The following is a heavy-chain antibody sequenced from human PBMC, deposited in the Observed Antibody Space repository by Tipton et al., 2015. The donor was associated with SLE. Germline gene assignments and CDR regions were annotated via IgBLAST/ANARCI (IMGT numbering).Heavy chain of an antibody. Sequence: TLSLTCTVSGGSISSYYLSWIRQPPGKGLEWIGYIYYTGSANYNPSLKGRVTMSADTSKNQFSLKLSSVTAADTAVYYCARAPGLDRDYYYYFYMDVWDKGTTVPVSS. D-gene: IGHD3/OR15-3a*01. CDR2: IYYTGSA. V-gene: IGHV4-59*12. CDR3: ARAPGLDRDYYYYFYMDV. J-gene: IGHJ6*03. CDR1: GGSISSYY.